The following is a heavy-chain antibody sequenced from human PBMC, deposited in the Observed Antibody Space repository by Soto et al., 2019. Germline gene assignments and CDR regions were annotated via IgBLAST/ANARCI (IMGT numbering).Heavy chain of an antibody. CDR1: GGSISNSDYY. CDR3: ARHCAYYYYGMDV. J-gene: IGHJ6*02. V-gene: IGHV4-39*01. Sequence: HLQLQESGPGLVKPSETLSLNCTVSGGSISNSDYYWGWIRQPPGKGLEWIGSIYYSGSTYYQPSLSSRVTTSVDTSKNQFSLKLSSVTAADTPVSYFARHCAYYYYGMDVWCQGTTVTVSS. D-gene: IGHD2-21*01. CDR2: IYYSGST.